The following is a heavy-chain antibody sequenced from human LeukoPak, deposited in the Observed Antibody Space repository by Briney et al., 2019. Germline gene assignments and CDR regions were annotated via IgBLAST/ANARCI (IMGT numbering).Heavy chain of an antibody. V-gene: IGHV4-61*08. CDR3: ARGLGTARPGAFDI. CDR1: GGSISSGGYY. CDR2: IYYSGST. J-gene: IGHJ3*02. D-gene: IGHD6-6*01. Sequence: ETSETLSLTCTVSGGSISSGGYYWSWIRQPPGKGLEWIGYIYYSGSTNYNPSLKSRVTISVDTSKNQFSLKLSSVTAADTAVYYCARGLGTARPGAFDIWGQGTMVTVSS.